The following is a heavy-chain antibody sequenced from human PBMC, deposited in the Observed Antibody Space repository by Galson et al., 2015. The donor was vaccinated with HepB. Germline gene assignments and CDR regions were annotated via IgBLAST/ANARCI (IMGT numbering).Heavy chain of an antibody. Sequence: SVKVSCKVSGYTLSDLSMHWVRQAPGKGLEWMGNFDPEDGETIYAQKFQGRVTMTEDRSTDTAYMELSSLRSEDTAIYYCATRGEWLVRKEFPYYHYMDVWGQGTSVTVSS. V-gene: IGHV1-24*01. CDR2: FDPEDGET. D-gene: IGHD6-19*01. J-gene: IGHJ6*03. CDR3: ATRGEWLVRKEFPYYHYMDV. CDR1: GYTLSDLS.